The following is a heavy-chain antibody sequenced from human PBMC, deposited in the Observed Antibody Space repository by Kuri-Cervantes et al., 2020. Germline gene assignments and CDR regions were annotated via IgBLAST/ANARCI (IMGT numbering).Heavy chain of an antibody. D-gene: IGHD3-22*01. CDR3: AREFPLHSSGYSR. CDR2: ISAYNGNT. CDR1: GYTFTSYG. J-gene: IGHJ4*02. V-gene: IGHV1-18*01. Sequence: ASVKVSCKASGYTFTSYGISWVRQAPGQGLEWMGWISAYNGNTNYAQKLRGRVTMTTDTSTSTAYMELRSLRSEDTAVYYCAREFPLHSSGYSRWGQGTLVTVSS.